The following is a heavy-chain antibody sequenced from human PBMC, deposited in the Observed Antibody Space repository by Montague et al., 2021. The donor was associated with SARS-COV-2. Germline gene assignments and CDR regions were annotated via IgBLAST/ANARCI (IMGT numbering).Heavy chain of an antibody. CDR1: GGSISSGSYY. D-gene: IGHD6-19*01. V-gene: IGHV4-61*02. CDR3: ARDIAVAGLFDY. Sequence: TLSLTCTVSGGSISSGSYYWSWIRQPAGKGLEWIGRISISGRTNYNPSLKSRVTISVDTSRNQFSLKLSSVTAADTAAYYCARDIAVAGLFDYWGQGTLVTVSS. J-gene: IGHJ4*02. CDR2: ISISGRT.